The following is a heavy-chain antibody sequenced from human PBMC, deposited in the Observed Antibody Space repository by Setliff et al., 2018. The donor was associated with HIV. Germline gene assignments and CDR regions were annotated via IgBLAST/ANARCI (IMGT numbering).Heavy chain of an antibody. CDR1: GGSISSSSYY. D-gene: IGHD3-3*01. V-gene: IGHV4-39*07. CDR2: IFYTGST. CDR3: ARGVHDFWSGSPFDY. Sequence: SETLSLTCTVSGGSISSSSYYWDWIRQPPGKSLEWVGSIFYTGSTNYRPSLESRVIVSLDTSKNQFSLKLSSVTAADTAVYYCARGVHDFWSGSPFDYWGQGTLVTVSS. J-gene: IGHJ4*02.